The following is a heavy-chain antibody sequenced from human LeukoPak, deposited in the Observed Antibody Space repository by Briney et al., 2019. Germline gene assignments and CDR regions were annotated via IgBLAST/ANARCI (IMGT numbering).Heavy chain of an antibody. CDR2: ISSRSSYI. CDR1: GFTFSTYT. CDR3: ARDLGGSFDYVLYSFDY. J-gene: IGHJ4*02. Sequence: PGGSLRLSCAASGFTFSTYTMNCVRQAPGKGLEWVSSISSRSSYIYYADSVKGRFTISRDNAKNSLYLQMNSLKTEDTAVYYCARDLGGSFDYVLYSFDYWGQGTLVTVSS. V-gene: IGHV3-21*03. D-gene: IGHD4-17*01.